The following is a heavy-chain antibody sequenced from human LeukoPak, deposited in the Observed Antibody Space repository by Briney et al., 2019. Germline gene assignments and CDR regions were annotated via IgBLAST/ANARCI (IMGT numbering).Heavy chain of an antibody. V-gene: IGHV4-30-2*01. CDR2: IYHSGST. D-gene: IGHD3-10*01. J-gene: IGHJ4*02. CDR1: GGSISSGGYS. CDR3: ARLPRSMVFDY. Sequence: SETLSLTCAASGGSISSGGYSWSWIRQPPGKGLEWIGYIYHSGSTYYNPSLKSRVTISVDRSKNQFSLKLSSVTAADTAVYYCARLPRSMVFDYWGQGTLVTVSS.